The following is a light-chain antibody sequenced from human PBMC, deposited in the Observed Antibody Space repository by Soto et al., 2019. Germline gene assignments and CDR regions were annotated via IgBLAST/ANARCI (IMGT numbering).Light chain of an antibody. CDR2: DAS. Sequence: EFVLTQPPGTLSLSPGERATLSCRASQTVRNNYLAWYQQKPGQAPRFLIYDASSRATGIPDRFSGSGSGTDFTLTITRLEPEDFAVYYCQQYGSLPRTFGQGTKVDIK. CDR1: QTVRNNY. V-gene: IGKV3-20*01. J-gene: IGKJ2*02. CDR3: QQYGSLPRT.